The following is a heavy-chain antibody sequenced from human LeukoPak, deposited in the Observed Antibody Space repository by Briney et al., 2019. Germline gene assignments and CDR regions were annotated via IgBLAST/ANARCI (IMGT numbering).Heavy chain of an antibody. V-gene: IGHV4-34*01. Sequence: SETLSLTCAVYGGSFSGYYWSWIRQPPGKGLEWIGEINHSGSTNYNPSLKSRATISVDTSKNQFSLKLSSVTAADTAVYYCARVRLWFGEITNWFDPWGQGTLVTVSS. CDR2: INHSGST. CDR3: ARVRLWFGEITNWFDP. J-gene: IGHJ5*02. D-gene: IGHD3-10*01. CDR1: GGSFSGYY.